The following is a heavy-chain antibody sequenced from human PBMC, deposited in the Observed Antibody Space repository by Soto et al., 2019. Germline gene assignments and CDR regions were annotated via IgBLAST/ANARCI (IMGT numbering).Heavy chain of an antibody. J-gene: IGHJ1*01. CDR2: IYWNDDE. Sequence: ASGPTLVNPXQTLTLTCTFSGFSLSTSGVGVGWIRQPPGKALEWLALIYWNDDERYSPSLQSRLTITKDTSKNQVILTMTNMDPVDTRTYYCADCRYTSKYFQYWGQGTLVTVSS. V-gene: IGHV2-5*01. CDR1: GFSLSTSGVG. CDR3: ADCRYTSKYFQY. D-gene: IGHD6-13*01.